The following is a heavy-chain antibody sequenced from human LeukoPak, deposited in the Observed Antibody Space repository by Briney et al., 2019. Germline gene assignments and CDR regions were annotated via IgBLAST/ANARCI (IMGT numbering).Heavy chain of an antibody. Sequence: SETLSLTCTVSGGSISSSSYYWGWIREPPVKGLEWIGSIYYSGSTYYNPSLKSRVTISVDTSKNQFSLKLSSVTAADTAVYYCARDSRLRYYDFWSGYWYFDYWGQGTLVTVSS. CDR1: GGSISSSSYY. CDR2: IYYSGST. CDR3: ARDSRLRYYDFWSGYWYFDY. V-gene: IGHV4-39*07. D-gene: IGHD3-3*01. J-gene: IGHJ4*02.